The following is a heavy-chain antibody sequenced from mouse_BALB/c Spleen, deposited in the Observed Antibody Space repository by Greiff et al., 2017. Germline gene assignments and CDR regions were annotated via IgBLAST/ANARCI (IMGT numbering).Heavy chain of an antibody. CDR3: TRATTVVRGYAMDY. J-gene: IGHJ4*01. CDR2: ISSGGSYT. CDR1: GFTFSSYT. D-gene: IGHD1-1*01. V-gene: IGHV5-6-4*01. Sequence: EVKVEESGGGLVKPGGSLKLSCAASGFTFSSYTMSWVRQTPEKRLEWVATISSGGSYTYYPDSVKGRFTISRDNAKNTLYLQMSSLKSEDTAMYYCTRATTVVRGYAMDYWGQGTSVTVSA.